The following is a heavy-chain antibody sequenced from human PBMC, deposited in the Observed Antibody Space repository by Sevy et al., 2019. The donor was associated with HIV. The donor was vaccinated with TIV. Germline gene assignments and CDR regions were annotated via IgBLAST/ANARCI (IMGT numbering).Heavy chain of an antibody. CDR1: GDSINTEGYY. V-gene: IGHV4-31*11. CDR3: ARGTEALTSAFDI. CDR2: IYYTGST. J-gene: IGHJ3*02. Sequence: SETRSLTCAVSGDSINTEGYYWTWIRQHPGKGLEWIGYIYYTGSTYYNPSLESRITMSVDTSKNHFSLKLNSVTAADTAVYYCARGTEALTSAFDIWGQGTMVTVSS.